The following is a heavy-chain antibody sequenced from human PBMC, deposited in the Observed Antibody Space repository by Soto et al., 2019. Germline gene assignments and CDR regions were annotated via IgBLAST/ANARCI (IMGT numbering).Heavy chain of an antibody. CDR1: GYTFTSYT. V-gene: IGHV1-3*01. CDR3: ARGGGGVGEASFDS. Sequence: GASVKVSCKTSGYTFTSYTLHWVRQAPGQGLEWMGWINAGNGREKYSQRFQDRVSLSTDKSATTAYMELRSLRSEDTAVYYCARGGGGVGEASFDSWGQGTQVTVSS. D-gene: IGHD3-10*01. CDR2: INAGNGRE. J-gene: IGHJ4*02.